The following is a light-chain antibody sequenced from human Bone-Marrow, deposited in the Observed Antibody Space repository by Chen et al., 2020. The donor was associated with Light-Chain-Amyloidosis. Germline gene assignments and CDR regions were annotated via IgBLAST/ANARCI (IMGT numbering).Light chain of an antibody. V-gene: IGLV6-57*01. CDR1: SGSIATNY. Sequence: NFMLTQPHSVSESPGQTVIISCTRSSGSIATNYVQWYQQRPGSSPTTVIYEDDQRPSGVPDRVSCSIYMSANSASLTISGLKTEDEADYYCQSYQGSSQVVFGGGTKLTVL. J-gene: IGLJ3*02. CDR3: QSYQGSSQVV. CDR2: EDD.